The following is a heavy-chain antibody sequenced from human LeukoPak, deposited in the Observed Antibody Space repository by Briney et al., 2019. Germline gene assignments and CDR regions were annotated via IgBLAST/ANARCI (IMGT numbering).Heavy chain of an antibody. CDR3: ARDRANYYYMDV. J-gene: IGHJ6*03. Sequence: GGSLRLSCAASGFTFSSYAMYWVRQAPGKGLEWVAVISYDGSDKFYADSVKGRFTISRDSSKNTLYLQMNSLRAEDTAVYYCARDRANYYYMDVWGKGTTVTVSS. CDR1: GFTFSSYA. V-gene: IGHV3-30*04. CDR2: ISYDGSDK.